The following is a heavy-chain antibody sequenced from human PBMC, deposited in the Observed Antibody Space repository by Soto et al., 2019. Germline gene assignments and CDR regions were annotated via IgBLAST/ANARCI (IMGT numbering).Heavy chain of an antibody. V-gene: IGHV3-7*01. CDR2: INQNGRAK. Sequence: PGGSLRLSCAASGFTLSNYWMRWVRQAPGKGLEWVANINQNGRAKYYVDCMKGRFTISRDNAKGLLYLQMNSLRAEDTAVYYCATVHNTSRSFDYWGQGTLVTVSS. J-gene: IGHJ4*02. D-gene: IGHD1-20*01. CDR1: GFTLSNYW. CDR3: ATVHNTSRSFDY.